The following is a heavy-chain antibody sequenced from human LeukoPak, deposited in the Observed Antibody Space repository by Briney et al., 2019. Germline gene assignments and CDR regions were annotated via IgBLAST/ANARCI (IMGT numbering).Heavy chain of an antibody. CDR3: ARDGDSSSWSEMDV. V-gene: IGHV1-2*02. Sequence: GASVKVSCEASGYTFTGYYMHWVRQAPGQGLEWMGWINPNSGGTNYAQKFQGRVTMTRDTSISTAYMELSRLRSDDTAVYYCARDGDSSSWSEMDVWGQGTTVTVSS. CDR1: GYTFTGYY. D-gene: IGHD6-13*01. J-gene: IGHJ6*02. CDR2: INPNSGGT.